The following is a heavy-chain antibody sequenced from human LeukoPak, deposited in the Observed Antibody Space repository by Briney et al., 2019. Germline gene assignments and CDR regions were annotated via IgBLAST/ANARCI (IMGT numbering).Heavy chain of an antibody. D-gene: IGHD3/OR15-3a*01. Sequence: GGSLRLSCIASGFTINQHAMSWVRQAPVEGREWVASIRPDGSAVFYVDSVKGRFTFSRDNAKNSLDLQMNSLRAEDTAVYYCARFGLPYTIDLWGQGTMVTVSS. CDR2: IRPDGSAV. J-gene: IGHJ3*01. V-gene: IGHV3-7*01. CDR1: GFTINQHA. CDR3: ARFGLPYTIDL.